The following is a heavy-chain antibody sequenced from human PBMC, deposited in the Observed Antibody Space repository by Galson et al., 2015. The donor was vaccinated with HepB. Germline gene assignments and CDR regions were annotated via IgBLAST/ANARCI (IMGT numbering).Heavy chain of an antibody. Sequence: SLRLSCAASGFTFSSYAMHWVRQAPGKGLEWVAFIRYDGSNKYYADSVKGRFTISRDNSKNTLYLQMNSLRAEDTAVYYCANPAVITMVRGVPDDAFDIWGQGTMVTVSS. J-gene: IGHJ3*02. D-gene: IGHD3-10*01. CDR3: ANPAVITMVRGVPDDAFDI. CDR2: IRYDGSNK. CDR1: GFTFSSYA. V-gene: IGHV3-30*02.